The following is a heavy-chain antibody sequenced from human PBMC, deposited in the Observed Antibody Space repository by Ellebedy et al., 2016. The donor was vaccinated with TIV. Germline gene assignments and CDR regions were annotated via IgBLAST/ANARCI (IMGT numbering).Heavy chain of an antibody. CDR1: GYTLSDLS. D-gene: IGHD3-22*01. CDR3: ARQIVVTDNWFDP. J-gene: IGHJ5*02. CDR2: FDPEDGET. V-gene: IGHV1-24*01. Sequence: ASVKVSXXASGYTLSDLSMQWVRQAPGKGLVWMGGFDPEDGETIYAQKFQGRLTVTTDTLTNTTYMELRSLRSDDTAVYYCARQIVVTDNWFDPWGQGTLVTVSA.